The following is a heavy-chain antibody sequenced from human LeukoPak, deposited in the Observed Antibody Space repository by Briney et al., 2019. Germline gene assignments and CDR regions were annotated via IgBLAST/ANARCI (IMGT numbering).Heavy chain of an antibody. CDR3: ARDRMIRLHDAFDI. D-gene: IGHD3-22*01. CDR2: ISSSSGTI. Sequence: GGSLRLSCAASGFTFSNYWMHWVRQAPGKGLEWVSYISSSSGTIYYADSVKGRFTISRDNAKNSLYLQMNSLRDEDTAVYYCARDRMIRLHDAFDIWGQGTMVTVSS. V-gene: IGHV3-48*02. J-gene: IGHJ3*02. CDR1: GFTFSNYW.